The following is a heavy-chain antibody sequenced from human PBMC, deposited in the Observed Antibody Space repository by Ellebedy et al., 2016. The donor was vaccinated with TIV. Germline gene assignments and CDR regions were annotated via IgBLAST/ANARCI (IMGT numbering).Heavy chain of an antibody. CDR1: GGSISSYY. CDR2: IYYSGST. V-gene: IGHV4-59*01. D-gene: IGHD5-12*01. Sequence: SETLSLTXTVSGGSISSYYWSWIRQPPGKGLEWIGYIYYSGSTNYNPSLKSRVTISVDTSKNQFSLKLSSVTAADTAVYYCARVGVKGGYPDYWGQGNLVTVSS. CDR3: ARVGVKGGYPDY. J-gene: IGHJ4*02.